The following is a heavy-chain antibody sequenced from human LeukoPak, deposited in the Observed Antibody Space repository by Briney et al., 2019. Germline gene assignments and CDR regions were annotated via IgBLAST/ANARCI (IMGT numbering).Heavy chain of an antibody. Sequence: ASVKVSCKASGYTFTDYFMNWVRQAPGQGLEWMGWINPNSGGTNYAQKFQGRVTMTRDTSISTAYMELSRLRSDDTAVYYCARGDYEGKYYFDYWGQGTLVTVSS. J-gene: IGHJ4*02. CDR2: INPNSGGT. D-gene: IGHD4-17*01. V-gene: IGHV1-2*02. CDR3: ARGDYEGKYYFDY. CDR1: GYTFTDYF.